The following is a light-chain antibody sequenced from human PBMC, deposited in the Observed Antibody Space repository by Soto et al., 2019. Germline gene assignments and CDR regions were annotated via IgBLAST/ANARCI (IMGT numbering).Light chain of an antibody. J-gene: IGLJ1*01. CDR2: EVS. CDR3: RSYTSRGTRV. CDR1: TSHVGGYSF. Sequence: QSVLTQLASVSGSPGRSITISGTGPTSHVGGYSFVCWYQLRPGTPAKLMIYEVSNRPPGVANRFTGSKSGKTASLTISVVQAEEASDDYFRSYTSRGTRVFGTGRKVTGL. V-gene: IGLV2-14*01.